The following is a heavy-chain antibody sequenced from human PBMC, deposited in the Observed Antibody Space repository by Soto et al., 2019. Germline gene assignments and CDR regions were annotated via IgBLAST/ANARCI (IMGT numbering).Heavy chain of an antibody. V-gene: IGHV3-15*07. J-gene: IGHJ6*02. Sequence: AGGSLRLSCAASGFTFSNAWMNWVRQAPGKGLEWVGRIKSKTDGGTTDYAAPVKGRFTISRDDSKNTLYLQMNSLETEDTAVYYCTTPLPAAVRGVYYYGMDVWGQGTTVTVSS. CDR2: IKSKTDGGTT. CDR3: TTPLPAAVRGVYYYGMDV. CDR1: GFTFSNAW. D-gene: IGHD6-13*01.